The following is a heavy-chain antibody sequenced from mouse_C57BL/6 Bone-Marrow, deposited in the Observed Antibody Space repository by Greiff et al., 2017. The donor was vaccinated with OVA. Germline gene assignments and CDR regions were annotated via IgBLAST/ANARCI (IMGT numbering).Heavy chain of an antibody. CDR3: AIDYYGSSPYAIDY. Sequence: QVQLQQPGAELVMPGASVKLSCKASGYTFTSYWMHWVKQRPGQGLEWIGEIDPSDSYTNYNQKFKGKSTLTVDKSSSTAYMQLSSLTSEDSAVYYCAIDYYGSSPYAIDYRGRGTSVPVSS. CDR2: IDPSDSYT. D-gene: IGHD1-1*01. V-gene: IGHV1-69*01. J-gene: IGHJ4*01. CDR1: GYTFTSYW.